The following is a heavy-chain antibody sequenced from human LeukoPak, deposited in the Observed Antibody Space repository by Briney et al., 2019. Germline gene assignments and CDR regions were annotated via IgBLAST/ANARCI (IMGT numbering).Heavy chain of an antibody. CDR3: VREHSSSADY. Sequence: PSETLSLTCTVSGGSVSSSSHYWAWIRQPPGKGLEWIGSINYSGSTYYNPSLKSRITISVDTSKNQFSLKLSSVTAADTAVNYCVREHSSSADYWGQGTLVTVSS. J-gene: IGHJ4*02. V-gene: IGHV4-39*07. CDR2: INYSGST. D-gene: IGHD6-6*01. CDR1: GGSVSSSSHY.